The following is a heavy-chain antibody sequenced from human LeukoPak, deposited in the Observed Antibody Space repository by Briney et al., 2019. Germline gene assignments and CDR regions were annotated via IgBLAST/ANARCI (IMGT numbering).Heavy chain of an antibody. Sequence: SETLSLTCTVSGGSISSSSYYWGWIRQPPGKGLEWIGSIYYSGSTYYNPSLKSRVTISVDTSKNQFSLKLSSVTAADTAVYYCARGGGNVNCSSTSCFPLWGQGTLVTVSS. CDR1: GGSISSSSYY. V-gene: IGHV4-39*07. CDR2: IYYSGST. J-gene: IGHJ4*02. CDR3: ARGGGNVNCSSTSCFPL. D-gene: IGHD2-2*01.